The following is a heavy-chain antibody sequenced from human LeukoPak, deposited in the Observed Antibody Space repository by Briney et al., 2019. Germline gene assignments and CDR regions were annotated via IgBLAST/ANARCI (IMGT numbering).Heavy chain of an antibody. D-gene: IGHD3-9*01. CDR1: GYTFTGYY. CDR3: PRGGLLYYDILTGHYYFDY. Sequence: ASVKVSCKASGYTFTGYYMHWVRQAPGQGLEWMGWINPNSGGTNYAQKFQGRVTMTRDTSISTAYMELSSLRSEDTAVYYCPRGGLLYYDILTGHYYFDYWGQGTLVTVSS. CDR2: INPNSGGT. V-gene: IGHV1-2*02. J-gene: IGHJ4*02.